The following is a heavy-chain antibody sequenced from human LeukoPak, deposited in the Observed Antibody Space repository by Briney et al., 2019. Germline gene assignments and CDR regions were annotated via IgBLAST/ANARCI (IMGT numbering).Heavy chain of an antibody. J-gene: IGHJ6*03. D-gene: IGHD3-3*02. CDR2: ISWNSGSI. V-gene: IGHV3-9*01. Sequence: PGGSLRLSCAASGFTFDDYAMHWVRQAPGKGLEWVSGISWNSGSIGYADSVKGRFTISRDNAKNSLYLQMNSLRAEDTAVYYCARARLLIFRYYYYYMDVWGKGTTVTVSS. CDR3: ARARLLIFRYYYYYMDV. CDR1: GFTFDDYA.